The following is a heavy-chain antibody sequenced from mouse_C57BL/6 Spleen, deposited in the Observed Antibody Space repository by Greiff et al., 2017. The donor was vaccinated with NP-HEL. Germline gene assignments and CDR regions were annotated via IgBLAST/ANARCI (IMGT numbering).Heavy chain of an antibody. CDR2: IYPGDGDT. J-gene: IGHJ2*01. Sequence: QVQLKQSGPELVKPGASVKISCKASGYAFSSSWMNWVKQRPGKGLEWIGRIYPGDGDTNYNGKFKGKATLTADKSSSTAYMQLSSLTSEDSAVYFCARAIFISSDYWGQGTTLTVSS. CDR3: ARAIFISSDY. CDR1: GYAFSSSW. V-gene: IGHV1-82*01. D-gene: IGHD1-2*01.